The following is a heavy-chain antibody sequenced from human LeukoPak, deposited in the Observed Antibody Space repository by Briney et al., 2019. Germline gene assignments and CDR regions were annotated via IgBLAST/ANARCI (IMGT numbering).Heavy chain of an antibody. Sequence: PGGSLRLSRAPSGFTASSNYMSWVRQAPGKGLEWVSVIYSGGSTYYADSVTGRFTISRDNSKNTLYLQMNSLRAEDTAVYYCARVGVGGGDFDYWGQGTMVTVSS. V-gene: IGHV3-66*01. CDR2: IYSGGST. CDR1: GFTASSNY. J-gene: IGHJ4*02. CDR3: ARVGVGGGDFDY. D-gene: IGHD2-21*01.